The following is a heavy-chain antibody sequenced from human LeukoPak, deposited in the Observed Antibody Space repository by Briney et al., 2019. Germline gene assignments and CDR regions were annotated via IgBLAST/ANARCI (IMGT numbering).Heavy chain of an antibody. CDR3: ARQSGPDGEYQLRIYYYYGMDV. J-gene: IGHJ6*02. V-gene: IGHV3-30-3*01. CDR1: GFTFSSYA. CDR2: ISYDGSNK. D-gene: IGHD2-2*01. Sequence: PGGSLRLSCAVSGFTFSSYAMHWVRQAPGKGLEWVAVISYDGSNKYYADSVKGRFTISRDNSKNTLYLQMNSLRAEDTAVYYCARQSGPDGEYQLRIYYYYGMDVWGQGTTVTVSS.